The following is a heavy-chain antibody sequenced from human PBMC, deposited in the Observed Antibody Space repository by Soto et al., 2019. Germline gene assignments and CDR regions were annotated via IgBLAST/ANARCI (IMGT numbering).Heavy chain of an antibody. Sequence: EVRLVESGGGLIQPGGSLRLSCAASGVSIISHYMAWVRQAPGKGLEWISLIYVGGSTFYADSVKGRFTNSRDNSKNPLYLQMDSLTAEDTAVYYCASGENGYNKFYFDFWGQGTLVTVPS. V-gene: IGHV3-53*01. D-gene: IGHD5-12*01. CDR2: IYVGGST. CDR1: GVSIISHY. CDR3: ASGENGYNKFYFDF. J-gene: IGHJ4*02.